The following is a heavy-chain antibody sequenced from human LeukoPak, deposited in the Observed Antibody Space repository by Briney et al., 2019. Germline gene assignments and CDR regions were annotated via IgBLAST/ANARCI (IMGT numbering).Heavy chain of an antibody. CDR3: AELGITMIGGV. CDR2: ISSSGSTI. V-gene: IGHV3-48*03. D-gene: IGHD3-10*02. CDR1: GFTFSNYA. J-gene: IGHJ6*04. Sequence: GGSLRLSCATSGFTFSNYAMNWVRQAPGKGLEWVSYISSSGSTIYYADSVKGRFTISRDNAKNSLYLQMNSLRAEDTAVYYCAELGITMIGGVWGKGTTVTISS.